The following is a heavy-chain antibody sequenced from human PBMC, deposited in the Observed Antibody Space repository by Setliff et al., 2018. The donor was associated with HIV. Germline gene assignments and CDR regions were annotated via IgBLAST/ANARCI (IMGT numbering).Heavy chain of an antibody. CDR2: ISAYNGRT. D-gene: IGHD6-19*01. CDR1: GYSFDTHG. Sequence: ASVKVSCKASGYSFDTHGVTWVRQAPGQGLEWMGWISAYNGRTHYAQRFQTRFTITRDTSASTVYMELGSLRSEDTAIYYCARDGGPGSAWGDYSYYYTMDVWGKGTTVTVSS. V-gene: IGHV1-18*01. J-gene: IGHJ6*03. CDR3: ARDGGPGSAWGDYSYYYTMDV.